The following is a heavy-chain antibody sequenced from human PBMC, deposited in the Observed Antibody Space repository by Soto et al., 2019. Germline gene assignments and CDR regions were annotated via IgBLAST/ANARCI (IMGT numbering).Heavy chain of an antibody. V-gene: IGHV4-38-2*01. CDR2: VYHGGNT. J-gene: IGHJ3*01. D-gene: IGHD2-15*01. CDR1: GFSISSGNY. CDR3: ARARWYDAFNV. Sequence: SETLSLTCAVSGFSISSGNYWGWIRKHPGKGLEWIGSVYHGGNTYYNPSLKSRVSISIDLSKNQFSLKLPSVTAADTAAYYCARARWYDAFNVWGQGTVVTVSS.